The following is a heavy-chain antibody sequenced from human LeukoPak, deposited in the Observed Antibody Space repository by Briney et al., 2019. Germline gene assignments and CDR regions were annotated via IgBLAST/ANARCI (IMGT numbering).Heavy chain of an antibody. Sequence: SETLSLTCAVYGGSFSGYYWSWIRQPPGKGLEWIGEINHSGSTNYNPSLKSRVTISVDTSKNRFSLKLSSVTAADTAVYYCARGRYNRNWFDPWGQGTLVTVSS. CDR3: ARGRYNRNWFDP. D-gene: IGHD1-14*01. V-gene: IGHV4-34*01. CDR2: INHSGST. J-gene: IGHJ5*02. CDR1: GGSFSGYY.